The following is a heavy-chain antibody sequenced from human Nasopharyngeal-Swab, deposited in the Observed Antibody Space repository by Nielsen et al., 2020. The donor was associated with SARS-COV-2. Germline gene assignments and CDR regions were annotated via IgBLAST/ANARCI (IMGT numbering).Heavy chain of an antibody. CDR2: ISSSSTI. V-gene: IGHV3-48*01. CDR3: ARESLLLEVDY. CDR1: GFTFSSYS. J-gene: IGHJ4*02. Sequence: GESLKISCAASGFTFSSYSMNWVRQAPGKGLEWVSYISSSSTIYYADSVKGRFTISRDNAKNSLYLQMNSLRAEDTAVYYCARESLLLEVDYWSQGTLVTVSS. D-gene: IGHD1-26*01.